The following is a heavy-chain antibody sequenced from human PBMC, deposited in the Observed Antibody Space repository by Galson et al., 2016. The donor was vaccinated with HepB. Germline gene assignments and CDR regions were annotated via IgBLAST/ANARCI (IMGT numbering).Heavy chain of an antibody. CDR1: GFTVSSDY. V-gene: IGHV3-53*01. D-gene: IGHD6-19*01. J-gene: IGHJ4*02. CDR2: IYSCGTT. Sequence: SLRLSCAASGFTVSSDYMNWVRQAPGKGLEWVSVIYSCGTTYYADSVKGRFTISRDNPKNTLYLQMNSLKAEDTAVYYCARDEDYSNGWSDWGQGTLVTVSS. CDR3: ARDEDYSNGWSD.